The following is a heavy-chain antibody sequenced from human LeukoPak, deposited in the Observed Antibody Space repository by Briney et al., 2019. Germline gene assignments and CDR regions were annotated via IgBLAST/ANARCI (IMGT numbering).Heavy chain of an antibody. CDR2: IIPIFGTA. Sequence: ASVKVSCKASGGTFISYAISWVRQAPGQGLEWMGGIIPIFGTANYAQKFQGRVTITADESTSTAYMELSSLRSEDTAVYYCARSSRGYSYGYYGMDVWGQGTTVIVSS. CDR1: GGTFISYA. CDR3: ARSSRGYSYGYYGMDV. J-gene: IGHJ6*02. V-gene: IGHV1-69*13. D-gene: IGHD5-18*01.